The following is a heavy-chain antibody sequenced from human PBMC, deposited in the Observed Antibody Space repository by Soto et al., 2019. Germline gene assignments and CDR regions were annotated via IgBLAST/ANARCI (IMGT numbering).Heavy chain of an antibody. CDR2: IKSKTDGGTT. J-gene: IGHJ2*01. CDR1: GFTFSNAW. CDR3: TTDPRIAARYWYFDL. D-gene: IGHD6-13*01. V-gene: IGHV3-15*01. Sequence: LRLSCAASGFTFSNAWMSWVRQAPGKGLEWVGRIKSKTDGGTTDCAAPVKGRFTISRDDSKNTLYLQMNSLKTEDTAVYYCTTDPRIAARYWYFDLWGRGTLVTVSS.